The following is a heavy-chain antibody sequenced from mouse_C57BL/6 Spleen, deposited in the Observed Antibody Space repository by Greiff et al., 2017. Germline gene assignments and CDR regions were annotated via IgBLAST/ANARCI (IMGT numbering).Heavy chain of an antibody. D-gene: IGHD1-1*01. CDR1: GYTFTDYE. Sequence: VQLVESGAELVRPGASVTLSCKASGYTFTDYEMHWVKQTPVHGLEWIGAIDPKTGGTAYNQKFKGKAILTADKSSSTAYMELRSLTSEDSAVYYCTRSTVVARWYFGVWGTGTTVTVSS. CDR2: IDPKTGGT. V-gene: IGHV1-15*01. J-gene: IGHJ1*03. CDR3: TRSTVVARWYFGV.